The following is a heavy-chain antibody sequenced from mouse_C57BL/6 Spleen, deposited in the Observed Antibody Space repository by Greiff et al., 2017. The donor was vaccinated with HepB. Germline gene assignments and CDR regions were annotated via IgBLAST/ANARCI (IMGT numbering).Heavy chain of an antibody. CDR1: GFTFSDYG. Sequence: DVKLVESGGGLVKPGGSLKLSCAASGFTFSDYGMHWVRQAPEKGLEWVAYISSGSSTIYYADTVKGRFTISRDNAKNTLFLQMTSLRSEDTAMYYCARNHYYGSSSLYAMDYWGQGTSVTVSS. CDR3: ARNHYYGSSSLYAMDY. D-gene: IGHD1-1*01. CDR2: ISSGSSTI. J-gene: IGHJ4*01. V-gene: IGHV5-17*01.